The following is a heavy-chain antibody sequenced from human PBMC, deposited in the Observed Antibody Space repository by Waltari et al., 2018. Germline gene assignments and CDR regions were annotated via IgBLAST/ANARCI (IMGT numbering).Heavy chain of an antibody. CDR3: ASCSRSSCYQGGFDY. CDR1: GSTLRLND. J-gene: IGHJ4*02. V-gene: IGHV3-53*01. CDR2: IYSGGST. D-gene: IGHD2-2*01. Sequence: EVQLVESGGGLVQPGCSLRHAWFALGSTLRLNDMTRAGQAPGKGLGWVSVIYSGGSTFYADSVKGRFTISRDNSKNALYLQMSSLRAEDTAVYFCASCSRSSCYQGGFDYWGQGTLVTFTS.